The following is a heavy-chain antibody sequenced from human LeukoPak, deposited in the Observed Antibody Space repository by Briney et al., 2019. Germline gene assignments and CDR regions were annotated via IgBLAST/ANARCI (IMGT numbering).Heavy chain of an antibody. CDR2: VTSRSAT. D-gene: IGHD6-19*01. CDR1: GFIFSSHG. CDR3: TTTRPYGTTWAGAFED. J-gene: IGHJ4*02. Sequence: GGSLKLSCVASGFIFSSHGMSWVRQAPGKGLEWVLTVTSRSATHYTDSVKGRFITSRDSSKNTLFLQMNSLRAEDTALYYCTTTRPYGTTWAGAFEDWGQGTPVTVSS. V-gene: IGHV3-23*01.